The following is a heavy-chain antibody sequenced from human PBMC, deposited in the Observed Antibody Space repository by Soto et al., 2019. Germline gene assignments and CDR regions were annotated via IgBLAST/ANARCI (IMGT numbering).Heavy chain of an antibody. CDR1: GFTVSSNY. J-gene: IGHJ4*02. CDR2: IYSGGST. CDR3: ARTRSGGTCSFDY. Sequence: PGGSLRLSCAASGFTVSSNYMSWVRQAPGKGLEWVSVIYSGGSTYYADSVKGRFTISRDNSENTLYLQMNSLRAEDTAVYYCARTRSGGTCSFDYWGQGTLVTVSS. D-gene: IGHD2-15*01. V-gene: IGHV3-66*01.